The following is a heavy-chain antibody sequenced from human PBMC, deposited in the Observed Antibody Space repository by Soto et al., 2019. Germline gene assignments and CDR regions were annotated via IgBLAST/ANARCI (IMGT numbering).Heavy chain of an antibody. CDR3: ASNPLWSSGYYPDY. V-gene: IGHV3-74*01. CDR1: GFTFSSYW. D-gene: IGHD3-22*01. J-gene: IGHJ4*02. Sequence: GGSQRLSCASSGFTFSSYWMHWVRQAPGKGLVWVSRINSDGSSTSYADSVKGRFTISRDNAKNTLYLQMNSLRAEDTAVYYCASNPLWSSGYYPDYWGQGTLVTVSS. CDR2: INSDGSST.